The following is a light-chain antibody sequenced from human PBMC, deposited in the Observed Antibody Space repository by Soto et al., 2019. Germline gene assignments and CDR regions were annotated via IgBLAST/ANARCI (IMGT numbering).Light chain of an antibody. CDR2: EVR. V-gene: IGLV2-14*01. Sequence: QSVLTQPPSVSASPGQSITISCTGTTSDYVSWYQQHPGNVPKVLIYEVRKRPSGISNRFSASKSGNTAFLTISGLQAEDEADYYCCSHTRGNSLVFGSGTKVTVL. J-gene: IGLJ1*01. CDR3: CSHTRGNSLV. CDR1: TSDY.